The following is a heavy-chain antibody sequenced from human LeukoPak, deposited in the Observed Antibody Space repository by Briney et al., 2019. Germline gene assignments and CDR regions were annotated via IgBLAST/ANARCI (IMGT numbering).Heavy chain of an antibody. CDR1: GGSFSGYY. J-gene: IGHJ5*02. V-gene: IGHV4-34*01. CDR2: IYHSGDT. CDR3: ARGDYNDFPYWFDP. Sequence: TSETLSLTCAVYGGSFSGYYWSWIRQPPGKGLEWIGYIYHSGDTYYNRPLKNRITISKDTSKNQFSLRLSSVTAADTAVYYCARGDYNDFPYWFDPWGQGTLVTVSS. D-gene: IGHD3-3*01.